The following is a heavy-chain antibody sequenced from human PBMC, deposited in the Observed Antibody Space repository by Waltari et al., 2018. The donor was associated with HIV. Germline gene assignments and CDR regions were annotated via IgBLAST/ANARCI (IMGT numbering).Heavy chain of an antibody. Sequence: QVQLRQWGAGLLKPSETLSLTCAVYGGSFSGSYWSWTRQPPGKGLEWLGEINHSGSTNYNPSLKSRVTISVDTSKNQFSLKLTSVTAADTAVFYCARARLVSRGQYCSTTSCLPHYYYYYGMDVWGQGTTVTVSS. J-gene: IGHJ6*02. CDR1: GGSFSGSY. CDR3: ARARLVSRGQYCSTTSCLPHYYYYYGMDV. D-gene: IGHD2-2*01. CDR2: INHSGST. V-gene: IGHV4-34*01.